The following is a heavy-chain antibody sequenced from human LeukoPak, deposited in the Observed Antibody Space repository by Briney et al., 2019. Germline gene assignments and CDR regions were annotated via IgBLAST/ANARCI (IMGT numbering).Heavy chain of an antibody. D-gene: IGHD1-26*01. CDR1: GFIFSDYG. CDR3: ARKSGSYPDY. Sequence: PERSLKPSCAASGFIFSDYGMHWVRQAPGKGLEWVALIWYDGTKKYYTDSVKGRFTISRDNSKNTLYLQMNSLRAEDTAVYYCARKSGSYPDYCGKRSMVADSS. CDR2: IWYDGTKK. V-gene: IGHV3-33*01. J-gene: IGHJ4*02.